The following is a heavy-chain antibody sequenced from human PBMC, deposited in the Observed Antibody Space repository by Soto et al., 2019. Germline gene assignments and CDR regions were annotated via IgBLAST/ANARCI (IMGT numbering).Heavy chain of an antibody. CDR1: GYMFTNYG. CDR2: ITIYNGKT. D-gene: IGHD6-19*01. Sequence: QVQLVQSGAEVKNPGASVKVSCKASGYMFTNYGLSWVRQAPGQGLEWMGWITIYNGKTNYVQKLQGRVTMTTDTSTTTAYMDLRSLTSDDTAVYFCARGDSTGSPRGWFDPWGQGTLVTVSS. CDR3: ARGDSTGSPRGWFDP. V-gene: IGHV1-18*04. J-gene: IGHJ5*02.